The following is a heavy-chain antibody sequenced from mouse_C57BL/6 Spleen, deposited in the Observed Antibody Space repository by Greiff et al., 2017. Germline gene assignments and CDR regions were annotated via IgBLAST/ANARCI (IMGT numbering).Heavy chain of an antibody. V-gene: IGHV1-26*01. J-gene: IGHJ2*01. CDR1: GYTFTDYY. CDR2: INPNNGGT. Sequence: VQLQQSGPELVKPGASVKISCKASGYTFTDYYMNWVKQSHGKSLEWIGDINPNNGGTSYNQKFKGKATLTVDKSSSTAYMELRSLTSEDSAVYYCARSAYDGSSFDYWGQGTTLTVSS. D-gene: IGHD1-1*01. CDR3: ARSAYDGSSFDY.